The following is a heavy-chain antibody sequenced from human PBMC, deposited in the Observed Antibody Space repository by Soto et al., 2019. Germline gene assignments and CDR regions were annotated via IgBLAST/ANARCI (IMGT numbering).Heavy chain of an antibody. V-gene: IGHV1-69*12. D-gene: IGHD6-19*01. CDR2: IIPISGTA. J-gene: IGHJ4*02. CDR1: GGTLSTYA. CDR3: ARGGDTSAWYNYCDY. Sequence: QVQLVQSGAEVKKPGSSVKVSCKASGGTLSTYAINWVRQAPGQGLEWMGAIIPISGTANYAQKFQGRVTITADESTSTAYIDLNDLRSEDTAVYYCARGGDTSAWYNYCDYWGQGTQVTVSS.